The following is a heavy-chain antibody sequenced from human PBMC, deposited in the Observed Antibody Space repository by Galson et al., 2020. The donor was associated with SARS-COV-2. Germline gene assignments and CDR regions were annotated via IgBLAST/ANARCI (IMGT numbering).Heavy chain of an antibody. V-gene: IGHV1-69*06. CDR2: IIPIFGTA. CDR3: ARGNYIPRSGSGSYYVDWFDP. Sequence: SVKVSCKASGGTFSSYAISWVRQAPGQGLEWMGGIIPIFGTANYAQKFQGRVTITADKSTSTAYMELSSLRSEDTAVYYCARGNYIPRSGSGSYYVDWFDPWGQGTLVTVSS. J-gene: IGHJ5*02. CDR1: GGTFSSYA. D-gene: IGHD3-10*01.